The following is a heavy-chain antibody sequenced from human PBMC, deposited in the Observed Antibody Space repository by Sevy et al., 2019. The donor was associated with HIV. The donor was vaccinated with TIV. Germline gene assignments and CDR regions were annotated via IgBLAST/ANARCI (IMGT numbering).Heavy chain of an antibody. Sequence: SETLSLTCTVSGGSITSLYWNWIRPPPGKGLEWIANIYYNGHINYNPSLKSRVTLPLDTSKNQFSLRLSSVTAADTAMYYCAGENAWGRGYSWGQGTLVTVSS. CDR2: IYYNGHI. V-gene: IGHV4-59*08. CDR3: AGENAWGRGYS. D-gene: IGHD1-26*01. J-gene: IGHJ4*02. CDR1: GGSITSLY.